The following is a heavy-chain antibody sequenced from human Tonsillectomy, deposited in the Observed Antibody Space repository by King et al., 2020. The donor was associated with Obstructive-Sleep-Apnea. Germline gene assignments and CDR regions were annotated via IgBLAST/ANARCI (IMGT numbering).Heavy chain of an antibody. CDR1: GFTFSSYA. CDR2: IISNGGST. V-gene: IGHV3-64*01. D-gene: IGHD6-19*01. Sequence: VQLVESGGGLVQPGGSLRLSCAASGFTFSSYAMHWVRQAPGKGLEYVSAIISNGGSTYYENSVKGRFTISRDNSKNTLYLQMGSLRAEDMAVYYCARDTAPGPLRIAVAGTGFDYWGQGTLVTVSS. CDR3: ARDTAPGPLRIAVAGTGFDY. J-gene: IGHJ4*02.